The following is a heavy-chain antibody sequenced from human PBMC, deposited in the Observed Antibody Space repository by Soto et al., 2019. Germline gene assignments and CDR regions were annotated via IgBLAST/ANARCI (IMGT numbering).Heavy chain of an antibody. J-gene: IGHJ6*03. V-gene: IGHV4-59*01. Sequence: QVQLQESGPGLVKPSETLSLTCTVSGVSISSSYWSWIRQPPGKGLEWIGYIYNSRSTNYNPSLRSRVTISVDTSKNQVSLGLSSVTAADTAVYYCARDRAFCSGRSCSSPPDYYYYMDVWGKGTTVTVS. CDR1: GVSISSSY. CDR2: IYNSRST. CDR3: ARDRAFCSGRSCSSPPDYYYYMDV. D-gene: IGHD2-15*01.